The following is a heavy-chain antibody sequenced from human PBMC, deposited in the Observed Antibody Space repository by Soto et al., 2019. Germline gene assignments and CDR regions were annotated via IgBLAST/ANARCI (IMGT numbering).Heavy chain of an antibody. V-gene: IGHV3-23*01. J-gene: IGHJ4*02. Sequence: EVQLLESGGGLVQPGGSLRLSCAASGFTFSSSGMSWVRQAPGKGREWVSGVSGGTGTTHYACSVKGRFTISRDNSKNTLEVQFINLRDEDTALYSCARDSGWSLADWGQGTLVTVSS. CDR1: GFTFSSSG. CDR3: ARDSGWSLAD. D-gene: IGHD2-21*01. CDR2: VSGGTGTT.